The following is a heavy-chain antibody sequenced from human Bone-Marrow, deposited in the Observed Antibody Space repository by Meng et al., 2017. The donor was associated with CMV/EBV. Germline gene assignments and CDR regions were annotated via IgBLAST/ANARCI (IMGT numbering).Heavy chain of an antibody. V-gene: IGHV4-39*01. CDR3: ARHNPFFLGMDV. CDR1: GFTFSDYY. Sequence: ESLKISCAASGFTFSDYYMSWIRQAPGKGLEWIGSIYYSGSTYYNPSLKSRVTISVDTSKNQFSLKLSSVTAADTAVYYCARHNPFFLGMDVWGQGTTVTVSS. J-gene: IGHJ6*02. CDR2: IYYSGST.